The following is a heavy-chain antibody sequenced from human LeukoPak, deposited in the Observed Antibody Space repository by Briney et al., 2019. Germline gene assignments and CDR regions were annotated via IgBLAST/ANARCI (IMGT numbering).Heavy chain of an antibody. CDR3: AKHGGVGATSTGDYGMDV. D-gene: IGHD1-26*01. CDR2: MNPNSGNT. CDR1: GYTFTSYD. Sequence: GASVKVSCKASGYTFTSYDINWVRQATGQGLKWMGWMNPNSGNTGYAQKFQGWVTMTRDTSISTAYMELSRLRSDDTAVYYCAKHGGVGATSTGDYGMDVWGQGTTVTVSS. V-gene: IGHV1-8*02. J-gene: IGHJ6*02.